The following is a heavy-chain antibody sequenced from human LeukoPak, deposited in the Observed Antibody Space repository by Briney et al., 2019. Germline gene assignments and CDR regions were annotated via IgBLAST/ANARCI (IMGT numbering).Heavy chain of an antibody. CDR2: ISYDGSNK. Sequence: GGSLRLSCAASGFTSSSYGMHWVRQAPGKGLEWVAVISYDGSNKYYADSVKGRFTISRDNSKNTLYLQMNSLGAEDTAVYYCAKTIHDYGDYVTHAFDIWGQGTMVTVSS. CDR3: AKTIHDYGDYVTHAFDI. J-gene: IGHJ3*02. D-gene: IGHD4-17*01. CDR1: GFTSSSYG. V-gene: IGHV3-30*18.